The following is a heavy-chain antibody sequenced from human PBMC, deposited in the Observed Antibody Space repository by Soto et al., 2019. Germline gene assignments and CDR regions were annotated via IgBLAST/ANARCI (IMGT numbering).Heavy chain of an antibody. CDR1: GGTFSSYA. D-gene: IGHD1-26*01. V-gene: IGHV1-69*13. J-gene: IGHJ6*02. CDR3: ASPRGSYYYYGMDV. Sequence: SVKVSCKASGGTFSSYAISWVLQAPGQGLEWMGGIIPIFGTANYAQKFQGRVTITADESTSTAYMELSSLRSEDTAVYYCASPRGSYYYYGMDVWGQGTTVTVSS. CDR2: IIPIFGTA.